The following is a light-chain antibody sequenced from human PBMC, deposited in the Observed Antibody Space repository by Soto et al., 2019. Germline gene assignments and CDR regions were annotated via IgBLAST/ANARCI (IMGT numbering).Light chain of an antibody. CDR3: QNYLGT. Sequence: DIQMTQSPSTLSASVGDRVTITCRASQSISRWLAWYQQKPGKAPKLLIYDASTLESGVPSRFIGSVSGTEFTLTISSLQPDDFATYYCQNYLGTFGRGTKVDIK. CDR2: DAS. J-gene: IGKJ1*01. V-gene: IGKV1-5*01. CDR1: QSISRW.